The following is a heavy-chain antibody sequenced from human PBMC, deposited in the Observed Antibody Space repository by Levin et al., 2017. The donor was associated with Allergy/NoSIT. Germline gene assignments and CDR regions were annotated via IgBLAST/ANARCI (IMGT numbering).Heavy chain of an antibody. V-gene: IGHV3-23*01. CDR1: EFTFS. D-gene: IGHD1-26*01. Sequence: PGESLKISCAASEFTFSMSWVRQAPGKGLEWVSSISYGATSTYYADSVRGRFTISRDNSKNTLYLQMNSLRAEDTALYYCAKGALSSLFDYWGQGTLVTVSS. J-gene: IGHJ4*02. CDR2: ISYGATST. CDR3: AKGALSSLFDY.